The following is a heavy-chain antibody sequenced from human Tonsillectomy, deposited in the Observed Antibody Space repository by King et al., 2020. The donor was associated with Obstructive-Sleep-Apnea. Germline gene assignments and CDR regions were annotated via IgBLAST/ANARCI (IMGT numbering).Heavy chain of an antibody. CDR3: ARDGGVLRFLQALRYYGMDV. V-gene: IGHV3-30*04. J-gene: IGHJ6*02. CDR2: ISYDGRNK. CDR1: GFTFSSYP. Sequence: VQLVESGGGVVQPGRSLRLSCAASGFTFSSYPIHWVRQAPGKGLEWVAVISYDGRNKYYANSGKGRFTISRDNSHNTLYLQMNSLKVEDTAVYYCARDGGVLRFLQALRYYGMDVWGQGTTVIVSS. D-gene: IGHD3-3*01.